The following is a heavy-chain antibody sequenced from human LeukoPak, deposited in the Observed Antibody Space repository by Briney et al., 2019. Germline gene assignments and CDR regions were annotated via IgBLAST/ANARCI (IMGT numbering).Heavy chain of an antibody. D-gene: IGHD6-13*01. CDR1: GDSFTSYW. CDR3: ARLYSSSLEY. CDR2: IYPGDSDT. J-gene: IGHJ4*02. V-gene: IGHV5-51*01. Sequence: GESLKISGKGSGDSFTSYWIGGVRPMPGKGLEWMWIIYPGDSDTRYSPSFQGQVTISADKSISTAYLQWSSLKASETAMYYCARLYSSSLEYWGQGTLVTVSS.